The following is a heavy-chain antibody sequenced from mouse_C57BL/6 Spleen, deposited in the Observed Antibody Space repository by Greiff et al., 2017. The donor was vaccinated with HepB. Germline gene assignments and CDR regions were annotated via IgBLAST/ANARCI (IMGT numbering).Heavy chain of an antibody. CDR3: ARIITTVVDPYYFDY. CDR2: IYPRSGNT. Sequence: QVRLQQSGAELARPGASVKLSCKASGYTFTSYGISWVKQRTGQGLEWIGEIYPRSGNTYYNEKFKGKATLTADKSSSTAYMELRSLTSEDSAVYFCARIITTVVDPYYFDYWGQGTTLTVSS. V-gene: IGHV1-81*01. D-gene: IGHD1-1*01. CDR1: GYTFTSYG. J-gene: IGHJ2*01.